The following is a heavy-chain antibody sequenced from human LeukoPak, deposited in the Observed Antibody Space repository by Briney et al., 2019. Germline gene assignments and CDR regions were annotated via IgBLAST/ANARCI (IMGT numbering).Heavy chain of an antibody. Sequence: GWSLRLSCTTSGFSFSFYGIHWVRQAPGKGLAWVAFIRYDSRIIHYADSVKGRFTISRDNSKNTVFLQMNSLKIEDTAVYYCAKNDYGTDSDFYYMDFWGKGTKVTVSS. D-gene: IGHD3/OR15-3a*01. CDR3: AKNDYGTDSDFYYMDF. V-gene: IGHV3-30*02. CDR2: IRYDSRII. CDR1: GFSFSFYG. J-gene: IGHJ6*03.